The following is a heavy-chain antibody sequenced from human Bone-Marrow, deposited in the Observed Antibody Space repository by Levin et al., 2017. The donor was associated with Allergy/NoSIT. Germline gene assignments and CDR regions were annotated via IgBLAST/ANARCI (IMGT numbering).Heavy chain of an antibody. J-gene: IGHJ6*02. CDR1: GFTFSGSA. CDR2: IRSKANSYAT. D-gene: IGHD3-3*01. V-gene: IGHV3-73*01. Sequence: SCAASGFTFSGSAMHWVRQASGKGLEWVGRIRSKANSYATAYAASVKGRFTISRDDSKNTAYLQMNSLKTEDTAVYYCTRTSPWRTGHHRKVFGMDVWGQGTTVTVSS. CDR3: TRTSPWRTGHHRKVFGMDV.